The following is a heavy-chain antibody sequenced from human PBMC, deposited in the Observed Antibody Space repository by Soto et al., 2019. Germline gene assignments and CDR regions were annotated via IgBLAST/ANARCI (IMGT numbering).Heavy chain of an antibody. J-gene: IGHJ6*02. V-gene: IGHV3-48*03. D-gene: IGHD2-8*01. CDR2: ISTSDTTK. CDR1: GFTLSSYE. CDR3: ARDQCMFCGLDV. Sequence: EVQLVESGGGLVQPGGSLRHSCAASGFTLSSYEMNWVRQVSGQGLEWVAYISTSDTTKNYAESVKGRFTISSDNAKNSLYLQMNSLRAEDTAVYYCARDQCMFCGLDVWGQVTTVTVS.